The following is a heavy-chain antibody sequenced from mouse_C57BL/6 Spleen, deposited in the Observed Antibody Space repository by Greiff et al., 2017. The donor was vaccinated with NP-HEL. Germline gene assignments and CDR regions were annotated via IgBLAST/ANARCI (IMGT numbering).Heavy chain of an antibody. V-gene: IGHV1-80*01. D-gene: IGHD2-5*01. CDR3: ARAAYYSNYGFAY. CDR1: GYAFSSYW. Sequence: VQRVESGAELVKPGASVKISCKASGYAFSSYWMNWVKQRPGKGLEWIGQIYPGDGDTNYNGKFKGKATLTADKSSSTAYMQLSSLTSEDSAVYFCARAAYYSNYGFAYWGQGTLVTVSA. J-gene: IGHJ3*01. CDR2: IYPGDGDT.